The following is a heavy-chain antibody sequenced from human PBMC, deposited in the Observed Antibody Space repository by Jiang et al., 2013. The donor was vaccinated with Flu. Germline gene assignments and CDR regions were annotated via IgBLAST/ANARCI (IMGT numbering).Heavy chain of an antibody. J-gene: IGHJ3*02. CDR1: GFTFSSYS. D-gene: IGHD5-12*01. V-gene: IGHV3-21*01. Sequence: RLSCAASGFTFSSYSMNWVRQAPGKGLEWVSSISSSSSYIYYADSVKGRFTISRDNAKNSLYLQMNSLRAEDTAVYYCARAPNIALEAFDIRGQGTMVTVSS. CDR2: ISSSSSYI. CDR3: ARAPNIALEAFDI.